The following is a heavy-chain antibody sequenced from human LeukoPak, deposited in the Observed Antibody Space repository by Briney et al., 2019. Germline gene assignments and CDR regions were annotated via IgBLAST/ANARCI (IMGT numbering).Heavy chain of an antibody. CDR3: ARGYDSSGYSYYFDY. CDR2: IYYSGST. J-gene: IGHJ4*02. V-gene: IGHV4-59*12. Sequence: PSETLSLTCTVSGGSISSYYWSWIRQPPGKGLEWIGYIYYSGSTNYNPSLKSRVTISVDTSKNQFSLKLSSVTAADTAVYYCARGYDSSGYSYYFDYWGQGTLVTVSS. CDR1: GGSISSYY. D-gene: IGHD3-22*01.